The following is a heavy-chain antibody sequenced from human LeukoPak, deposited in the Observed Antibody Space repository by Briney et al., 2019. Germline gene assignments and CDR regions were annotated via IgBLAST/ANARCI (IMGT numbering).Heavy chain of an antibody. D-gene: IGHD4-11*01. J-gene: IGHJ6*03. V-gene: IGHV4-34*01. CDR3: ARGVGVYSNYPTYYYYYYMDV. CDR2: INHSGST. Sequence: SETLSLTCAVYGGSFSGYYWSWIRQPPGKGLEWIGEINHSGSTNYIPSLKSRVTISVDTSKNQFSLKLSSVTAADTAVSYCARGVGVYSNYPTYYYYYYMDVWGKGTTVTVSS. CDR1: GGSFSGYY.